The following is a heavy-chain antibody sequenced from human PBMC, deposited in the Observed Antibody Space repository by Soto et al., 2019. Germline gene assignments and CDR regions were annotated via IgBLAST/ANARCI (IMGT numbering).Heavy chain of an antibody. CDR1: GFSLSTSGVG. D-gene: IGHD6-19*01. J-gene: IGHJ6*02. CDR2: IYWNDDK. CDR3: AHSKWLVPGYYYYYGMDV. Sequence: QITLKESGPTLVKPTQTLTLTCTFSGFSLSTSGVGVGWIRQPPGKALEWLALIYWNDDKRYSPSLKSRLTITKDTSKNQVVLTMTNMDPVDTATYYCAHSKWLVPGYYYYYGMDVWGQGTTVTVSS. V-gene: IGHV2-5*01.